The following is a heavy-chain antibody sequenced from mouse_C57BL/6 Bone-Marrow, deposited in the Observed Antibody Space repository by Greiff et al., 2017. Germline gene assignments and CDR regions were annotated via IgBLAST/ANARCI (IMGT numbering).Heavy chain of an antibody. CDR1: GYTFTSYW. V-gene: IGHV1-7*01. Sequence: ESGAELAKPGASVTLSCKASGYTFTSYWMHWVKQRPGQGLEWIGYINPSSGYTKYNQKFKDKATVTADKSSSTAYMQLSSLTYEDSAVYYCASDYYGSSPDYWGQGTTLTVSS. D-gene: IGHD1-1*01. J-gene: IGHJ2*01. CDR3: ASDYYGSSPDY. CDR2: INPSSGYT.